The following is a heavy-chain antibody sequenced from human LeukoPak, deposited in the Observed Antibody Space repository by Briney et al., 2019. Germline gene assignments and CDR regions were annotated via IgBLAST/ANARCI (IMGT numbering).Heavy chain of an antibody. V-gene: IGHV1-69*02. Sequence: ASVKVSCKASGGTFSSYTISWVRQAPGQGLEWMGRIIPILGIANYAQKFQGRVTITADKSTSTAYMELSSLRSEDTAVYYCARVVVIESYYYYYMDVWGKGTTVTVSS. J-gene: IGHJ6*03. CDR2: IIPILGIA. CDR1: GGTFSSYT. D-gene: IGHD3-22*01. CDR3: ARVVVIESYYYYYMDV.